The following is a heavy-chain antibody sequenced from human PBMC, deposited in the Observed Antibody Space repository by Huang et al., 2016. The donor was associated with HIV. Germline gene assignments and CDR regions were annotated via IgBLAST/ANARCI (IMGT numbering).Heavy chain of an antibody. J-gene: IGHJ6*03. CDR2: INTDNGNS. D-gene: IGHD1-26*01. CDR3: AGARHGRSYMDV. Sequence: QVQVVQSGAEVKKPGASVKVSCKTSGYTFTDHAIHWVRQAPGQRPEWVAWINTDNGNSNHSPRFQGRVTITRDTSANTAYMELRSLTSADTAVYLCAGARHGRSYMDVWGKGTTVTVS. V-gene: IGHV1-3*04. CDR1: GYTFTDHA.